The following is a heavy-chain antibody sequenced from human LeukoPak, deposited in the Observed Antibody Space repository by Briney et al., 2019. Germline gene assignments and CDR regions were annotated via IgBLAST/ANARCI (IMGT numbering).Heavy chain of an antibody. Sequence: PSETLSLTCAVYGGSFSGYYWSWIRQPPGKGLEWIGEIDHSGSTNYNPSLKSRVTISVDTSKNQFSLKLSSVTAADTAVYYCARDGWYAAVAPFYYYYYGMDVWGQGTTVTVSS. J-gene: IGHJ6*02. D-gene: IGHD6-19*01. V-gene: IGHV4-34*01. CDR2: IDHSGST. CDR3: ARDGWYAAVAPFYYYYYGMDV. CDR1: GGSFSGYY.